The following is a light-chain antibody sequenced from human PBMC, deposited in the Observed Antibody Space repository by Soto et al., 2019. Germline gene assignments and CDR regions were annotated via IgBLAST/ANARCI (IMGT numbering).Light chain of an antibody. J-gene: IGKJ1*01. CDR3: QHYNSYSEA. Sequence: DIQMTQSPSTLSGSVGARVTITCRASQTISSWLAWYQQKPWKAPNIVIYKASTLKSGVPSRFSGSGSGTEFNLTISRLQPDDFATYECQHYNSYSEAFGQGTKVDIK. CDR2: KAS. CDR1: QTISSW. V-gene: IGKV1-5*03.